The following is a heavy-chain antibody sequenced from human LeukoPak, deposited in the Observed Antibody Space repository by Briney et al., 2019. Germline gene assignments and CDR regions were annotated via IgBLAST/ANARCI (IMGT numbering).Heavy chain of an antibody. V-gene: IGHV1-69*04. Sequence: SVTVSCKASGGTFSSYAISWVRQAPGQGLEWMGRIIPIRSVTNYAQKFQGRVTITADKSTSTAYMELSSLRSEDTAVYYCARDFRGYQLPGYWGQGTLVTVSS. J-gene: IGHJ4*02. CDR2: IIPIRSVT. D-gene: IGHD5-18*01. CDR3: ARDFRGYQLPGY. CDR1: GGTFSSYA.